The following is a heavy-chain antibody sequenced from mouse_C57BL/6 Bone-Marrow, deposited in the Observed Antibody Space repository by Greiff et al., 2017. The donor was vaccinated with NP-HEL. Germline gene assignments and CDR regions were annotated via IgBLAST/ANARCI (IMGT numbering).Heavy chain of an antibody. V-gene: IGHV5-4*03. CDR1: GFTFSSYA. Sequence: DVKLVESGGGLVKPGGSLKLSCAASGFTFSSYAMSWVRQTPEKRLEWVATISDGGSYTYYPDNVKGRFTISRDNAKNNLYLQMSHLKSEDTAMYYCARGVNWVYAMDYGGQGTSVTVTS. CDR2: ISDGGSYT. D-gene: IGHD4-1*02. CDR3: ARGVNWVYAMDY. J-gene: IGHJ4*01.